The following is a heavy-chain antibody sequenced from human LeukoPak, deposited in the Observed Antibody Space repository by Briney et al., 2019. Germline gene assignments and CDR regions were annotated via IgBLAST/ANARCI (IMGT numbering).Heavy chain of an antibody. J-gene: IGHJ4*02. CDR3: AKGGSSSWDHFDY. D-gene: IGHD6-13*01. Sequence: LAGGSLRLSCAASGIPFSTSGMHWVRQAPGKGLEWVAFIRYDGIHKYADSVKGRFTISRDNSKNTLYLQMNSLRTEDTAVYYCAKGGSSSWDHFDYWGQGTLVTVSS. CDR2: IRYDGIHK. V-gene: IGHV3-30*02. CDR1: GIPFSTSG.